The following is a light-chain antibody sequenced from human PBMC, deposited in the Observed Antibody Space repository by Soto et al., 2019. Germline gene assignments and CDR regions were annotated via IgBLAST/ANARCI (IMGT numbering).Light chain of an antibody. CDR2: GAS. V-gene: IGKV3-20*01. CDR3: QQYGSSLPLT. CDR1: RSISSN. J-gene: IGKJ4*01. Sequence: EMVMTQSPATLSVSPGERVTLSCRASRSISSNLAWYQQKPGQAPRLLIYGASSRATGIPDRFSGSGSGTDFTLTISRLEPEDFAVYYCQQYGSSLPLTFGGGTKVDIK.